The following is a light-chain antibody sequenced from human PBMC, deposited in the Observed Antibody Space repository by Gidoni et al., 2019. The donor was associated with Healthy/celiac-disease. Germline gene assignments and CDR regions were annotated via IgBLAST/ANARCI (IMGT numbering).Light chain of an antibody. Sequence: QAVLTQPPSVSGAPGQRVTISCTGSSSTIGAGYDVHWYQQLPGTAPKLLIYGNSNRPSGVPDRFSGSRSGTSASLAITGLQVEDEADYYCQSYDSSLSGWGVFGGGTKLTVL. CDR2: GNS. J-gene: IGLJ2*01. CDR3: QSYDSSLSGWGV. V-gene: IGLV1-40*01. CDR1: SSTIGAGYD.